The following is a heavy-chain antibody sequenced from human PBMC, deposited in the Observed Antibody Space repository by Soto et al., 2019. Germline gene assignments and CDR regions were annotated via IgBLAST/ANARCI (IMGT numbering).Heavy chain of an antibody. J-gene: IGHJ4*02. D-gene: IGHD6-13*01. CDR1: GFTFSSYA. CDR3: VKDPYSSSWYLDY. V-gene: IGHV3-23*01. Sequence: EVQLLESGGGLVQPGGSLRLSCAASGFTFSSYAMSWVRQAPGKGLEWVSSSSDSGGSTYYVDSVKGRFTISRDNSKNTLYLQMNSLRAEDTAVYYCVKDPYSSSWYLDYWGQGTLVTVSS. CDR2: SSDSGGST.